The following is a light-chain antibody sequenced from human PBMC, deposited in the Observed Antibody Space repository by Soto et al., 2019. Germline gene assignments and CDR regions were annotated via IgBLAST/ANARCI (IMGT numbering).Light chain of an antibody. V-gene: IGLV1-44*01. CDR3: AAWDDSLKGVL. CDR2: SNN. CDR1: SSNIGSNT. Sequence: QSVLTQPPSASGTPGQRVTISCSGSSSNIGSNTVNWYHQLPGTAPKLLIYSNNQRPSGVPDRFSGSKSGTSASLAISGLQSEDEADYYCAAWDDSLKGVLFGGGTKLTVL. J-gene: IGLJ2*01.